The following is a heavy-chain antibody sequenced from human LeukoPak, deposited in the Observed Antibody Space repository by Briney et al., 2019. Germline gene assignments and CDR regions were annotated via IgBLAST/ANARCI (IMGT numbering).Heavy chain of an antibody. CDR1: GPIFTNHW. V-gene: IGHV5-51*01. CDR3: MKHVPAGDRTSWFDY. Sequence: GASLQISCKGSGPIFTNHWIGWVRQLRGKGLEWMGIIYPEDSDTRYSPSFRGRVTISVDKSENTAYLQWSTLKASDTAIYYRMKHVPAGDRTSWFDYWGQGILVTVSS. D-gene: IGHD2-2*01. CDR2: IYPEDSDT. J-gene: IGHJ5*01.